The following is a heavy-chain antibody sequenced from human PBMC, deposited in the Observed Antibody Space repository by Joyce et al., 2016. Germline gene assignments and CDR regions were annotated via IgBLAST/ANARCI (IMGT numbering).Heavy chain of an antibody. Sequence: QVQLVQSGAEVKKPGASVKVSCKASGYTFINYGINWLRQAPGQELEWMRWISTYNGNTNYAQKLQVRVTMTTDTSTTTAYMELRSLRSDDTAMYYCARDRAGTIDYWGQGTLVTVSS. J-gene: IGHJ4*02. CDR2: ISTYNGNT. CDR3: ARDRAGTIDY. V-gene: IGHV1-18*01. CDR1: GYTFINYG. D-gene: IGHD1-1*01.